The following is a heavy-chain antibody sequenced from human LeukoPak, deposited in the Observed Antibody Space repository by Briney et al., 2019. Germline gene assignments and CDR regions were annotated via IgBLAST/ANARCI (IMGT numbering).Heavy chain of an antibody. D-gene: IGHD1-14*01. CDR3: AKHGTFRGPDY. CDR1: GFTFRSCA. J-gene: IGHJ4*02. V-gene: IGHV3-23*01. CDR2: ISGSGGST. Sequence: PGGSLRLSCAASGFTFRSCAMSWVRQSPGKGLEWVSAISGSGGSTDYADSVKGRFTISRDNSKNTLYLQMNSLRAEDTAVYYCAKHGTFRGPDYWGQGTLVTVSS.